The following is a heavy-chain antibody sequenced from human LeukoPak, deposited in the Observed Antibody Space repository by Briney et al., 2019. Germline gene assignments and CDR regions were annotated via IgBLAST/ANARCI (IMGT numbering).Heavy chain of an antibody. J-gene: IGHJ6*03. Sequence: PSETLSLTCAVSVGSFSGYYWSWIRQPPGKGLEWIGEMNHSGSTNYNPSLKSRVTISVAKSKNQFSLKLSSVTAADTAVYYCASGGVGGYNSFYYYYMDVWGKGTTVTVSS. CDR2: MNHSGST. V-gene: IGHV4-34*01. D-gene: IGHD5-12*01. CDR3: ASGGVGGYNSFYYYYMDV. CDR1: VGSFSGYY.